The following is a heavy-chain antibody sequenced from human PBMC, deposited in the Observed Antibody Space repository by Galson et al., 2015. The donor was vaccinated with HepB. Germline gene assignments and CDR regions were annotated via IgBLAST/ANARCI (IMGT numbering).Heavy chain of an antibody. Sequence: SLRLSCAASGFTFGDYAMSWVRQAPGKGLEWVANIKQDGSEKYYVDSVKGRFTISRDNAKNSLYLQMNSLRAEDTAVYYCARDRCTSTSCFFDYWGQGTLVTVSS. CDR3: ARDRCTSTSCFFDY. V-gene: IGHV3-7*03. CDR2: IKQDGSEK. CDR1: GFTFGDYA. J-gene: IGHJ4*02. D-gene: IGHD2-2*01.